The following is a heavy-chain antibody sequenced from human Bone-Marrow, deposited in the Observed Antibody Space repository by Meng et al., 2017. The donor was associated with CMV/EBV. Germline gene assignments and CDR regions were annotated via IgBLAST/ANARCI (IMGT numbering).Heavy chain of an antibody. CDR2: ISYDGSNK. J-gene: IGHJ4*02. Sequence: GGSLRLSCAASGFTFSSYAMHWVRQAPGKGLEWVAVISYDGSNKYYADSVKGRFTISRDNSKNTLYLQMNSLRAEDTALYYCARGKISQGFLLDSWGQGTLVTVSS. V-gene: IGHV3-30*04. CDR3: ARGKISQGFLLDS. CDR1: GFTFSSYA. D-gene: IGHD3-3*01.